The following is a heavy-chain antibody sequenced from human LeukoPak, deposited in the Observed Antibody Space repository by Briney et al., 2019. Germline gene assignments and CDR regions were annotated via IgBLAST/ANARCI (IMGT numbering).Heavy chain of an antibody. Sequence: GASVKVSCKASEYTSTDYYVHWVRQAPGQGLEWMGWINPNTGGTNYAQKFQGRVTMTRDTSISTGYMDLSGLRSDDTAVYYCARAKANWGSGDYWGQGTLVTVSS. D-gene: IGHD7-27*01. CDR2: INPNTGGT. CDR1: EYTSTDYY. J-gene: IGHJ4*02. CDR3: ARAKANWGSGDY. V-gene: IGHV1-2*02.